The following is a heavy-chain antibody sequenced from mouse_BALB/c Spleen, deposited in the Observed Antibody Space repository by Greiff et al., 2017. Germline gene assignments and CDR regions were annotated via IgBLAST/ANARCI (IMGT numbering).Heavy chain of an antibody. CDR1: GFTFSSFG. J-gene: IGHJ4*01. Sequence: EVKLVESGGGLVQPGGSRKLSCAASGFTFSSFGMHWVRQAPEKGLEWVAYISSGSSTIYYADTVKGRFTISRDNPKNTLFLQMTSLRSEDTAMYYCARSYYGYGYAMDYWGQGTSVTVSS. V-gene: IGHV5-17*02. CDR3: ARSYYGYGYAMDY. CDR2: ISSGSSTI. D-gene: IGHD1-2*01.